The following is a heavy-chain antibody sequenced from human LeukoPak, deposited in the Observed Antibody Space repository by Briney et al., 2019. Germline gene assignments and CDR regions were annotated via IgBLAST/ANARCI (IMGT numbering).Heavy chain of an antibody. CDR3: ARDRLGYCSGSSCYEVYQH. D-gene: IGHD2-15*01. CDR2: IYHSGST. Sequence: SETLSLTCTVSGGSISSNGYYWSWIRQHPGKGLECIGYIYHSGSTYYNPSLKSRVTISVETSKNQFSLKLSSVTAADTAVYYCARDRLGYCSGSSCYEVYQHWGQGTLVTVSS. V-gene: IGHV4-31*03. CDR1: GGSISSNGYY. J-gene: IGHJ1*01.